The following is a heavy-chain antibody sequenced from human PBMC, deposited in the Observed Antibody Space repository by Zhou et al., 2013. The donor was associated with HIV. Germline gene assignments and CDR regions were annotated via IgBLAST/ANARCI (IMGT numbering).Heavy chain of an antibody. V-gene: IGHV1-46*01. CDR2: INPGDGST. CDR3: VRVASDSYVRPRAPPPT. D-gene: IGHD6-19*01. Sequence: QVQLEQPGAEVRKPGAPVELTCQASGYSFTFYSMHWVRQAPGQGLEWVGLINPGDGSTTYAQKFEGRVTMTRDTTTRTVSLQLRRLRIDDTAVYYCVRVASDSYVRPRAPPPTWGR. CDR1: GYSFTFYS. J-gene: IGHJ2*01.